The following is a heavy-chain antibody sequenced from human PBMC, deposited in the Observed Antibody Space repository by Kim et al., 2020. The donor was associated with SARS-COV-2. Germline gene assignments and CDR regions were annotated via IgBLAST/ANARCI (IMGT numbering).Heavy chain of an antibody. Sequence: KSRVTISVDTSKNQFSLKLSSVTAADTAVYYCARHRGSITMVRGVMHFDYWGQGTLVTVSS. J-gene: IGHJ4*02. D-gene: IGHD3-10*01. CDR3: ARHRGSITMVRGVMHFDY. V-gene: IGHV4-39*01.